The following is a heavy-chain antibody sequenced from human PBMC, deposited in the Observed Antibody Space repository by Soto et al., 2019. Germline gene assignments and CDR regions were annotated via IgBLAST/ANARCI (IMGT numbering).Heavy chain of an antibody. Sequence: PWGSLRLSCAASGFSFSGYNMNWVRQAPGKGLEWVSSISGDSNYIYYADSVQGRFTISRDNAKNSVYLQMNSLRAEDTAVYYCARVVYFDRSAYGLWGQGTMVTVSS. CDR2: ISGDSNYI. D-gene: IGHD3-22*01. CDR1: GFSFSGYN. J-gene: IGHJ3*01. V-gene: IGHV3-21*06. CDR3: ARVVYFDRSAYGL.